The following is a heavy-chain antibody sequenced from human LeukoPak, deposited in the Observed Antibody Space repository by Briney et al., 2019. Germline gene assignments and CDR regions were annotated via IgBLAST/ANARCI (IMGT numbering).Heavy chain of an antibody. D-gene: IGHD3-10*01. CDR2: IYTSGTT. CDR3: ARAEGSGSGAYTLDY. V-gene: IGHV4-4*07. CDR1: GGSTINYF. Sequence: PSETLSLTCTVSGGSTINYFRGWIRQPAGKGLEWIGHIYTSGTTHYNPSLKNRVTISLDTSKSQFSLQLNSVTAADTAVYYCARAEGSGSGAYTLDYWGQGILVTVSS. J-gene: IGHJ4*02.